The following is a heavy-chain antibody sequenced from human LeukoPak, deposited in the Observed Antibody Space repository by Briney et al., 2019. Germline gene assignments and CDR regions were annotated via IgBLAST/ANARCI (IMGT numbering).Heavy chain of an antibody. Sequence: PGGSLRLSCAASGFTFGSYSMNWVRQAPGKGLEWVSSISSSSSYIYYADSVKGRFTISRDNAKNSLYLQMNSLRAEDTAVYYCAIIAVADPDAFDIWGQGTMVTVSS. CDR1: GFTFGSYS. D-gene: IGHD6-19*01. V-gene: IGHV3-21*01. CDR3: AIIAVADPDAFDI. CDR2: ISSSSSYI. J-gene: IGHJ3*02.